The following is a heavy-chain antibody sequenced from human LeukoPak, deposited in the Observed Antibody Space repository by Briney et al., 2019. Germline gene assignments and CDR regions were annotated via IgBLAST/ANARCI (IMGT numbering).Heavy chain of an antibody. Sequence: PGGSLRLSCTASGFTFGDYAMSWVRQAPGKGLEWVGFIRSKAYGGTTGYAASVKGRFTISRDDSKSIAYLQMNSLKTEDTAVYYCTRQRFLAARPGYFDYWGQGTLVTVSS. D-gene: IGHD6-6*01. V-gene: IGHV3-49*04. CDR1: GFTFGDYA. J-gene: IGHJ4*02. CDR3: TRQRFLAARPGYFDY. CDR2: IRSKAYGGTT.